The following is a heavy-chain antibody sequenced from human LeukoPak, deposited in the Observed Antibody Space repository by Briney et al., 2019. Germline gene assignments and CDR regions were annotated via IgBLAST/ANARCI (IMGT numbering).Heavy chain of an antibody. CDR1: GGTFSSYA. V-gene: IGHV1-69*13. Sequence: SVKVSCKASGGTFSSYAISWVRQAPGQGLEWMGGIIPIFGTANYAQKFQGRVTITADESTSTAYMELSSLRSEDTAVYYCARGPSRTIKDWFDPWGQGTLVTVSS. CDR2: IIPIFGTA. D-gene: IGHD4/OR15-4a*01. J-gene: IGHJ5*02. CDR3: ARGPSRTIKDWFDP.